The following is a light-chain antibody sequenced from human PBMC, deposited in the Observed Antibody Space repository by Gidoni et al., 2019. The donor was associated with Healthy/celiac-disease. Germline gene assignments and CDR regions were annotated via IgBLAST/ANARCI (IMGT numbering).Light chain of an antibody. CDR1: QGIRND. Sequence: AIQMTQSPSSLSASVGDRVTITCRASQGIRNDVGWYQQKPGKAPKLLIFAASSLESVAPSRFSGSASGTDFTLTISSLQPEDFATYYCLQDYNYPLTFGGGTKVEIK. V-gene: IGKV1-6*01. J-gene: IGKJ4*01. CDR2: AAS. CDR3: LQDYNYPLT.